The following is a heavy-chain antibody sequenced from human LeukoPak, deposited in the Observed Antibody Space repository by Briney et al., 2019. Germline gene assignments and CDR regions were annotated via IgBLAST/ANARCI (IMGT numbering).Heavy chain of an antibody. CDR1: GGSISSGSYY. D-gene: IGHD3-9*01. Sequence: PSETLSLTCTVSGGSISSGSYYWGWIRQPPGKGLEWVSAISGSGGSTYYADSVKGRFTISRDNSKNTLYLQMNSLRAEDTAVYYCAKNHYDILTGHDYWGQGTLVTVSS. CDR2: ISGSGGST. V-gene: IGHV3-23*01. J-gene: IGHJ4*02. CDR3: AKNHYDILTGHDY.